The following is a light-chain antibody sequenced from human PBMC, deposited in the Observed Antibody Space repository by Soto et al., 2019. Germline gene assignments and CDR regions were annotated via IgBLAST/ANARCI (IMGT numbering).Light chain of an antibody. V-gene: IGKV3-20*01. J-gene: IGKJ2*01. CDR2: GAS. CDR3: QQYGSSPPYT. CDR1: QSVSSSY. Sequence: ENVLTQSPGTLSLSPGERATLSCRASQSVSSSYLAWYQQKPGQAPRLLIYGASSRATGIPDRFSGSGSGTGFTLTNSRLEPEDFAVYYCQQYGSSPPYTFGQGTKLEIK.